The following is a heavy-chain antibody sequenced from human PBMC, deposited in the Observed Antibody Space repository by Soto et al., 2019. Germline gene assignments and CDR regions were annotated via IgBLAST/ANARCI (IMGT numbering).Heavy chain of an antibody. CDR1: GFTVSTNY. V-gene: IGHV3-53*01. CDR2: VYAGDGR. J-gene: IGHJ4*02. CDR3: ARTAYGKNYFDY. Sequence: PGGSLRLSCAASGFTVSTNYMSWVRQAPGKGLEWVSVVYAGDGRYYADSVEGRFTISRDISRNTVYLQMNSLRAEDTAVYYCARTAYGKNYFDYWGQGALVTSPQ. D-gene: IGHD3-10*01.